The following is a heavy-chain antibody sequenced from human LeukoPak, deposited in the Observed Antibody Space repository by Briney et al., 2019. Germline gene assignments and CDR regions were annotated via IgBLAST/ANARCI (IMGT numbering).Heavy chain of an antibody. D-gene: IGHD3-3*01. CDR1: AGSISRYY. J-gene: IGHJ3*02. CDR2: IYYSGST. CDR3: ARVLLSYDFWSGYYTHDAFDI. V-gene: IGHV4-59*01. Sequence: KPSETLSLTCTVAAGSISRYYWSWVRQPPGKGLECLGYIYYSGSTNYNPSLKSRVTISVDTSKNQFSLKLSSVTAADTAVYYCARVLLSYDFWSGYYTHDAFDIWGQGTMVTVSS.